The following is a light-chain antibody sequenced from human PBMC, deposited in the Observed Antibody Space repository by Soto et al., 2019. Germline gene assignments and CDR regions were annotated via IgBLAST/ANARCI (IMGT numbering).Light chain of an antibody. CDR1: QSVSGY. CDR3: HHRSNWPYP. CDR2: DAS. Sequence: EIVLTQSPATMSLSPGNRATLSCRASQSVSGYLAWYQQKPGQAPRLLIYDASNRATGIPARFSGSGSGTDVTVTITSLEPEDFAVYDYHHRSNWPYPFGGGTKVEI. V-gene: IGKV3-11*01. J-gene: IGKJ4*01.